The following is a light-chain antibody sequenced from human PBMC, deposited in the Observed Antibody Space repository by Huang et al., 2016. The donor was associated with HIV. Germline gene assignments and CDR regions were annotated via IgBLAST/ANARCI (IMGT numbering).Light chain of an antibody. CDR3: QQRSNWPLT. V-gene: IGKV3-11*01. CDR2: VAS. CDR1: QSVSSD. J-gene: IGKJ4*01. Sequence: EIVLTQSPATLSLSPGERATLSCRASQSVSSDLAWYQQKPGQAPRLLIYVASNRATGIPARFSGSGSGTDFTLTISSLEPEDFAVYDCQQRSNWPLTFGGGTKVEIK.